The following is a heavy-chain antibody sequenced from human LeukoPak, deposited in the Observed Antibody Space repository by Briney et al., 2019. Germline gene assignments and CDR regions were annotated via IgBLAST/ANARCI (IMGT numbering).Heavy chain of an antibody. Sequence: GGSLRLPCAASGFTFSSYGMHWVRQAPGKGLEWVAVISYDGSNKYYADSVKGRFTISRDNSKNTLYLQMNSLRAEDTAVYYCAKAPSSRIAAAGTYAFDIWGQGTMVTVSS. CDR2: ISYDGSNK. CDR3: AKAPSSRIAAAGTYAFDI. J-gene: IGHJ3*02. D-gene: IGHD6-13*01. CDR1: GFTFSSYG. V-gene: IGHV3-30*18.